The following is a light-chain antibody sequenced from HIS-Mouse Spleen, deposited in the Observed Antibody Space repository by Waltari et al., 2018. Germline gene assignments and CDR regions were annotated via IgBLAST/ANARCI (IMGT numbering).Light chain of an antibody. CDR1: SSDVGGYNY. J-gene: IGLJ2*01. Sequence: QSALTQPASVSGSPGQSITISCTGTSSDVGGYNYVSWYQQHPGKAPKLMIYDVSNRPSWVSNRFSGSKPGNTASLTISGLQAEDEADYYCSSYTSSSFNVVFGGGTKLTVL. CDR2: DVS. CDR3: SSYTSSSFNVV. V-gene: IGLV2-14*03.